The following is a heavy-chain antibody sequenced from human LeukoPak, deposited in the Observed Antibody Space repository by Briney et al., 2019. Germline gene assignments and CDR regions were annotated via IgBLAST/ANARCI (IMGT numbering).Heavy chain of an antibody. V-gene: IGHV3-21*01. CDR2: ISSSSSYI. Sequence: PGGSLRLSCAASGFTFSSYSMNWVRQAPGKGLEWVSSISSSSSYIYYADSVKGRFTISRDNAKNSLYLQMNSLRAEDTAVYYCARDQVEYYYDSSGYYYDDYWGQGTLVTVSS. CDR3: ARDQVEYYYDSSGYYYDDY. D-gene: IGHD3-22*01. J-gene: IGHJ4*02. CDR1: GFTFSSYS.